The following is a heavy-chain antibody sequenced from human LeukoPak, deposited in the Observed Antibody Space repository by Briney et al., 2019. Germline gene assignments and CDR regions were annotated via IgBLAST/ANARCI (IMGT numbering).Heavy chain of an antibody. CDR2: VYSNGTA. Sequence: GGSLRLSCAASGFTVSSSHMTWVRQAPGKGLEWVSIVYSNGTAYYADSAKGRFTISTDNSKNTVHLHMNSLRGDDTAVYYCATEVPIVYWGQGTLVTVSS. V-gene: IGHV3-66*03. D-gene: IGHD3-16*02. J-gene: IGHJ4*02. CDR3: ATEVPIVY. CDR1: GFTVSSSH.